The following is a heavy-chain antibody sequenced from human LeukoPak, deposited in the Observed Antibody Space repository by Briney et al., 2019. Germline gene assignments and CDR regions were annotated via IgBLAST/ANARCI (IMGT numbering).Heavy chain of an antibody. CDR1: GFTFSSYS. Sequence: GSLTLSCAASGFTFSSYSMNWVRQAPEKGLEWVSSISSGSSYIYYADSVKGRFTISRDNAKNSLYLQMNSLRAEDTAVYYCARDGAVAAFDYWGQGTLVTVSS. V-gene: IGHV3-21*01. CDR2: ISSGSSYI. D-gene: IGHD6-19*01. J-gene: IGHJ4*02. CDR3: ARDGAVAAFDY.